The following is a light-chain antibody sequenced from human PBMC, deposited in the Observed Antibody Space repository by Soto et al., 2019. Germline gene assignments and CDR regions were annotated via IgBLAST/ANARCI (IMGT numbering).Light chain of an antibody. J-gene: IGKJ4*01. CDR1: QPITKF. Sequence: DIQMTQSPSSLSASVGDRVTITCRASQPITKFLNWFQHKPGEAPKRLIYGASILQDGVPSRFSGSGSGTDYTLTISGLQTEDVATYFCQQSYSVPLTFGGGTKVEI. CDR2: GAS. CDR3: QQSYSVPLT. V-gene: IGKV1-39*01.